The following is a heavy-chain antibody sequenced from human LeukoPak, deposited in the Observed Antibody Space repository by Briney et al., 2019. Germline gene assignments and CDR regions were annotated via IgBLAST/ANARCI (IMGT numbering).Heavy chain of an antibody. J-gene: IGHJ4*02. V-gene: IGHV1-69*04. CDR3: ARSSNGVVSYFDY. D-gene: IGHD3-3*01. CDR1: GGTFSSYA. CDR2: IIPILGIA. Sequence: ASVKVSCKASGGTFSSYAISWVRQAPGQGLEWMGRIIPILGIANYAQKFQGRVTITADKSTSTAYMELSSLRSEDTAVYYCARSSNGVVSYFDYWGQGTLVTVSS.